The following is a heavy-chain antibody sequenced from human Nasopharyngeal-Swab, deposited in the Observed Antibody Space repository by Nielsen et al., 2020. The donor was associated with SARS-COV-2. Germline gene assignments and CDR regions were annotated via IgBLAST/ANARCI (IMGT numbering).Heavy chain of an antibody. V-gene: IGHV3-23*01. D-gene: IGHD2-15*01. CDR3: AKDRGCSGGSCYVHWYFDL. CDR2: IGGTGGST. Sequence: GESLKISCAASGFTFSGYAMSWVRQAPGKGLEWVSAIGGTGGSTYYADSVKGQFTISRDNSKNTLYLQMNSLRAEDTAVYYCAKDRGCSGGSCYVHWYFDLWGRGTLFTVSS. CDR1: GFTFSGYA. J-gene: IGHJ2*01.